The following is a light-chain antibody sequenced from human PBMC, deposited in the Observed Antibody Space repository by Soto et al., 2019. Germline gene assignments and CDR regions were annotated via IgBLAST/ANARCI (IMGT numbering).Light chain of an antibody. CDR1: QSFRGL. J-gene: IGKJ1*01. Sequence: EVVLTQSPVTLSLCPGERATLSCRASQSFRGLLAWYQQKPGQAPRLLMYGASTRATGIPDRFRGSGSGTEFTLTISSLQSDDFGVYYCQHNNNWPLTFGRGTKVDI. V-gene: IGKV3-15*01. CDR3: QHNNNWPLT. CDR2: GAS.